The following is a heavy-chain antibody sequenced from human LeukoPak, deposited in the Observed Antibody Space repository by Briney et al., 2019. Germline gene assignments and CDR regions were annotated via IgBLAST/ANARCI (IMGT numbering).Heavy chain of an antibody. CDR2: IYSGGST. V-gene: IGHV3-NL1*01. CDR1: GFTFNTYG. CDR3: ARGLGYCTSTTCLLPFDY. Sequence: GGSLRLSCAASGFTFNTYGMHWVRQAPGKGLECVSVIYSGGSTYYADSVKGRFTVSRDNSKNTLYLQMNSLRAEDTAMYYCARGLGYCTSTTCLLPFDYWGQGTLVTVSS. D-gene: IGHD2-2*01. J-gene: IGHJ4*02.